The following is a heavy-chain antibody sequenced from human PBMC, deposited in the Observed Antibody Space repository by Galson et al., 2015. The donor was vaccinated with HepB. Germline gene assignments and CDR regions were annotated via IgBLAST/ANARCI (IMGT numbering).Heavy chain of an antibody. CDR2: IKSKTDGGTT. V-gene: IGHV3-15*01. CDR3: TTDRWGFAAITGSSYYYGMDV. Sequence: SLRLSCAASGFTFSNAWMSWVRQAPGKGLEWVGRIKSKTDGGTTDYAAPVKGRFTISRDDSKNTLYLRMNSLKTEDTAVYYCTTDRWGFAAITGSSYYYGMDVWGQGTTVTVSS. J-gene: IGHJ6*02. CDR1: GFTFSNAW. D-gene: IGHD2-2*01.